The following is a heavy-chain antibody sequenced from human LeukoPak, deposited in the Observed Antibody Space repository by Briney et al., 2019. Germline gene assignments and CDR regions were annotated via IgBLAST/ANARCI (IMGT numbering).Heavy chain of an antibody. CDR1: GFTFSSYW. J-gene: IGHJ4*02. D-gene: IGHD3-16*02. Sequence: GGSLRLSCAASGFTFSSYWMSWVRQAPGKGLEWVAVISYDGSNKYYADSVKGRFTISRDNSKNTLYLQMNSLRAEDTAVYYCAREGYTAYYYFDYWGQGTLVTVSS. V-gene: IGHV3-30-3*01. CDR2: ISYDGSNK. CDR3: AREGYTAYYYFDY.